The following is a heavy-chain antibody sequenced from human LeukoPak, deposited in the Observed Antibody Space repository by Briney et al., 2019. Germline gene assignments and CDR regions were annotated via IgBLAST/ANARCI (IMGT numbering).Heavy chain of an antibody. J-gene: IGHJ4*02. CDR2: FYYSGST. D-gene: IGHD6-19*01. CDR1: GGSISSSSYH. CDR3: ASDKGSGWYRAGFDY. V-gene: IGHV4-39*02. Sequence: SETLSLTCTVSGGSISSSSYHWCWIRQPPGKGLEWIGSFYYSGSTYYNPSLKSRVTISVDTSKNQFSLKLSSVTATDTAVYYSASDKGSGWYRAGFDYWGQGTLVTVSS.